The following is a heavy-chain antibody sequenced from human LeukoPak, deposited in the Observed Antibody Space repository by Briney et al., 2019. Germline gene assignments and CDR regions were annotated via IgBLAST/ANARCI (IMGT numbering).Heavy chain of an antibody. D-gene: IGHD6-6*01. CDR2: ISSSSSYI. Sequence: PGGSLRLSCAASGFTFSSYNMNWVRQAPGKGLEWVSSISSSSSYIYYADSVKGRFTISRDNAKNSLSLQMNSLRAEDTAVYYCARSIAARLGAFDIWGQGTMVTVSS. J-gene: IGHJ3*02. V-gene: IGHV3-21*01. CDR3: ARSIAARLGAFDI. CDR1: GFTFSSYN.